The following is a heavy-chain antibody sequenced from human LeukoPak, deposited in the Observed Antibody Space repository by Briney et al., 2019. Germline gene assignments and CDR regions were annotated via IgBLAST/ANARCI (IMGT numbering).Heavy chain of an antibody. J-gene: IGHJ3*02. CDR1: GGSINRYY. D-gene: IGHD3-22*01. Sequence: SETLSLTCTVSGGSINRYYWSWIRQPPGKGLEWIGYIYYSGSTTYNPSLKSRATISVDTSKNHFSLKLTSVTAADTAVYYCARKNDYYDSSGNYLDAFDIWGQGTMVTVSS. CDR3: ARKNDYYDSSGNYLDAFDI. CDR2: IYYSGST. V-gene: IGHV4-59*01.